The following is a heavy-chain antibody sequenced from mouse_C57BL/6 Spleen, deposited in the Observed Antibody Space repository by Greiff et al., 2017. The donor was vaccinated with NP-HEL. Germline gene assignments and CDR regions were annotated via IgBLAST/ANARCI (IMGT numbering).Heavy chain of an antibody. Sequence: EVMLVESGGGLVKPGGSLKLSCAASGFTFSDYGMHWVRQAPEKGLEWVAYISSGSSTIYYAETLKGRITISRDNAKNTLFLQMTSLRSEDTSMYCCATSTSYYYDFGYWGQGTTLTVSS. J-gene: IGHJ2*01. CDR3: ATSTSYYYDFGY. V-gene: IGHV5-17*01. CDR2: ISSGSSTI. D-gene: IGHD1-1*01. CDR1: GFTFSDYG.